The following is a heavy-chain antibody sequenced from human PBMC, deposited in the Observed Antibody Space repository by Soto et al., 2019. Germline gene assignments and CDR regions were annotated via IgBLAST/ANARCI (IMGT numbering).Heavy chain of an antibody. CDR1: GYTFTSYY. V-gene: IGHV1-46*03. CDR2: INPSGGST. CDR3: ARTRVRGDDRYYYYMYF. D-gene: IGHD3-10*01. Sequence: ASVKVSCKASGYTFTSYYMHWVRQAPGQGLEWMGIINPSGGSTSYAQKFQGRVTMTRDTSTSTVYMELSSLRSEDTAVYYCARTRVRGDDRYYYYMYFWGKGSALTVAS. J-gene: IGHJ6*03.